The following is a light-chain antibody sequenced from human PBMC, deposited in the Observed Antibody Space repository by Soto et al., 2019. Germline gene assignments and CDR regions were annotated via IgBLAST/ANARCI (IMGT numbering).Light chain of an antibody. V-gene: IGKV3-11*01. CDR2: NAS. CDR1: PNVNNW. CDR3: QHRNDWPLT. J-gene: IGKJ4*01. Sequence: EIVLTQSPTTLSLSPGERATLSCRASPNVNNWLAWYQQKPGQAPRLLIYNASSRATGIPARLSGSGSGTDFTLTISSLEPEDSAVYYCQHRNDWPLTFGGGTKVEIK.